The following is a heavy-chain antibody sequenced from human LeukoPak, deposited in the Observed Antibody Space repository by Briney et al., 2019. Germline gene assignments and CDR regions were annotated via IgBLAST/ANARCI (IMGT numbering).Heavy chain of an antibody. CDR3: ARRGSSWRNNWFDP. D-gene: IGHD6-13*01. CDR2: IYYSGST. V-gene: IGHV4-39*01. CDR1: GGSITSSSSY. J-gene: IGHJ5*02. Sequence: KPSETLSLTCTVSGGSITSSSSYWGWIRQPPGKGLEWIGTIYYSGSTYYNPSLKSRVTISVDTSKNQFSLKLSSVTAADTAVYYCARRGSSWRNNWFDPWGQGTLVTVSS.